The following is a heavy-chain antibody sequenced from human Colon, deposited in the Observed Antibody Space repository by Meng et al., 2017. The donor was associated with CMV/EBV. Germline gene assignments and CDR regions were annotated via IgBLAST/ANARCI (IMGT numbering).Heavy chain of an antibody. CDR1: GFTFSSYN. CDR2: ISGSGRDT. D-gene: IGHD5-24*01. Sequence: GESLKISCVVSGFTFSSYNMNWVRQAPGKGLQWVATISGSGRDTFYEDSLQGRFSISRDNSKNTLLLQMTSLRAEDTAVYYCARNIEMAAMRGCFDYWGQGTLVTVSS. J-gene: IGHJ4*02. V-gene: IGHV3-23*01. CDR3: ARNIEMAAMRGCFDY.